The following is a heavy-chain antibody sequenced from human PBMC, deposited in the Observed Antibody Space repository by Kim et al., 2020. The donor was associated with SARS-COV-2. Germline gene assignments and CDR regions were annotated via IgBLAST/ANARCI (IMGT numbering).Heavy chain of an antibody. J-gene: IGHJ4*02. CDR1: GFTFGDYG. Sequence: GGSLRLSCRASGFTFGDYGINWVRQAPGKGLEWVSFIRNKAYGGTTEYAAYVKGRFTISRDDSKSIAYLQMNSLKTDDTAVYYFTSSGLDYWGQGTLVTV. CDR3: TSSGLDY. CDR2: IRNKAYGGTT. V-gene: IGHV3-49*04.